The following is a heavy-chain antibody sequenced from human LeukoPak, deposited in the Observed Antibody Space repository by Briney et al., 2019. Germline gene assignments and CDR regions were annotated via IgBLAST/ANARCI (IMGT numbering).Heavy chain of an antibody. V-gene: IGHV4-39*01. CDR3: ASPYSGSYFHAFDI. CDR1: GGSISSSSYY. J-gene: IGHJ3*02. CDR2: IYYSGST. D-gene: IGHD1-26*01. Sequence: SETLSLTCTVSGGSISSSSYYWGWIRQPPGKGLEWIGSIYYSGSTYYNPSLKSRVTISVDTSKNQFSLKLSSVTAADTAVYYCASPYSGSYFHAFDIWGQGTMVTVSS.